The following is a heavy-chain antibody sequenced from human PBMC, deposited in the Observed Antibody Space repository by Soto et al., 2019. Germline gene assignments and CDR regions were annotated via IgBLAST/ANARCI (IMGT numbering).Heavy chain of an antibody. J-gene: IGHJ4*02. CDR1: GFTFSSYA. Sequence: GGSLRLSCAASGFTFSSYAMHWVRQAPGKGLEWVAVISDGGGNKYYADSVKGRFTISRDNSKNTLYLQMNSLRAEDTAVYYCARWWALLQALDDWGQGTLVTVSS. CDR3: ARWWALLQALDD. CDR2: ISDGGGNK. D-gene: IGHD1-26*01. V-gene: IGHV3-30-3*01.